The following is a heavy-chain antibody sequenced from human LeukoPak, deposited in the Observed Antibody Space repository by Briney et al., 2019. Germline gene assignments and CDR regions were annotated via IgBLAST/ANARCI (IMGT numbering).Heavy chain of an antibody. J-gene: IGHJ3*02. CDR3: AKPNLYYYGSGSIPGAFDI. Sequence: GGSLRLSCAASGFTFSSYAMSWVRQAPGKGLEWVSAINGSGGSTYYADSVKGRFTISRDNSKNTLYLQMNSLRAEDTAVYYCAKPNLYYYGSGSIPGAFDIWGQGTMVTVSS. CDR1: GFTFSSYA. V-gene: IGHV3-23*01. CDR2: INGSGGST. D-gene: IGHD3-10*01.